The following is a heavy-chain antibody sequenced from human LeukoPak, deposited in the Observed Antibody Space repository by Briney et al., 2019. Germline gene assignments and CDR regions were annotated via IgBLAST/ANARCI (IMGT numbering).Heavy chain of an antibody. J-gene: IGHJ4*02. CDR2: INPNSGGT. CDR1: GYTFTSSY. D-gene: IGHD1-26*01. CDR3: ARDRLTLGGSYSI. Sequence: ASVKVSCKASGYTFTSSYMHWVRQAPGQGLEWMGWINPNSGGTNYAQKFQGRVTMTRDTSISTAYMELRSLRSDDTAVYYCARDRLTLGGSYSIWGQGTLVTVSS. V-gene: IGHV1-2*02.